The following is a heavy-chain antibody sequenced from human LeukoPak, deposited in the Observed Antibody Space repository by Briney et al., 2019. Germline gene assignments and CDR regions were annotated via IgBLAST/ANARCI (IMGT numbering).Heavy chain of an antibody. J-gene: IGHJ4*02. D-gene: IGHD3-10*01. CDR1: GGSISSYY. CDR2: IYTSGST. V-gene: IGHV4-4*07. CDR3: ARGNYGSGSYIFDY. Sequence: SETLSLTCTVSGGSISSYYWSWIRQPAGKGLEWIGRIYTSGSTNYNPSLRSRVTISVDTSKNQFSLKLSSVTAADTAVYYCARGNYGSGSYIFDYWGQGTLVTVSS.